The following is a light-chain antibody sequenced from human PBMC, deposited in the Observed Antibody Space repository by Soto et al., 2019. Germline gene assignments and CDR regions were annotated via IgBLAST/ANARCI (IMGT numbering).Light chain of an antibody. CDR2: GNS. CDR3: QSYASSLSGSYV. J-gene: IGLJ1*01. V-gene: IGLV1-40*01. CDR1: SSNIGAGYD. Sequence: QSVLTQPPSLSWAPGQRVTISCTGSSSNIGAGYDVHWYQQLPGTAPKLLIYGNSNRTSGVTDRFSGSKSGTSASLAITGLKAADEADYYCQSYASSLSGSYVFGTGTKVTVL.